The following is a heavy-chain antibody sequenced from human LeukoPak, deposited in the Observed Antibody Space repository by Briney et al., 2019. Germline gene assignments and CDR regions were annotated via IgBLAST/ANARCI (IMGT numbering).Heavy chain of an antibody. CDR3: ARGRRYYDSSGDAFDI. V-gene: IGHV4-4*07. CDR1: GGSMRNYY. CDR2: IYTSGST. Sequence: SETLSLTCSVSGGSMRNYYWTWIRQPAGKGLEWIGRIYTSGSTNYNPSLKSRVTMSVDTSKNQFSLKLSSVTAADTAVYYCARGRRYYDSSGDAFDIWGQGTMVTVSS. D-gene: IGHD3-22*01. J-gene: IGHJ3*02.